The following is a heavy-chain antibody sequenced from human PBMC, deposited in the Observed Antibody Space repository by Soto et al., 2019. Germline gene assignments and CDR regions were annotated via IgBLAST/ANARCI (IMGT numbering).Heavy chain of an antibody. CDR1: GYTFTSYG. J-gene: IGHJ3*02. CDR2: ISAYNGNT. D-gene: IGHD1-26*01. CDR3: ARVRTLVGATKAAFDI. V-gene: IGHV1-18*01. Sequence: QVQLVQSGAEVKKPGASVKVSCKASGYTFTSYGISWVRQAPGQGLEWMGWISAYNGNTNYAQKLQGRVTMTTDTSTSTAYMERRSLRADDTAVYYCARVRTLVGATKAAFDIWGQGTMVTVSS.